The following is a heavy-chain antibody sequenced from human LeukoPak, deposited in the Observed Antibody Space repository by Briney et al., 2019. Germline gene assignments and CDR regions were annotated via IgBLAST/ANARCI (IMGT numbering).Heavy chain of an antibody. V-gene: IGHV3-21*01. D-gene: IGHD2-2*01. CDR3: ARAPTVLVGYCSSSSCQADY. CDR1: GFTFRSYS. Sequence: PGGSLRLSCAASGFTFRSYSMNWVRQALGKGLEWVSAIDPSSTYIYYADSVKGRFTISRDNAENSLYLQMNSLRVEDTAVYYCARAPTVLVGYCSSSSCQADYWGQGTLVTVSS. CDR2: IDPSSTYI. J-gene: IGHJ4*02.